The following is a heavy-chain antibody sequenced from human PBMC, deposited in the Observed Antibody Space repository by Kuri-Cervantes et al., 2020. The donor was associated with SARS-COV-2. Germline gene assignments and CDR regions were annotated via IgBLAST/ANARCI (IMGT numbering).Heavy chain of an antibody. CDR3: ARRDGGLGGWAFDI. J-gene: IGHJ3*02. D-gene: IGHD5-24*01. CDR1: GGSFSGYY. CDR2: INHSGST. Sequence: GSLRLSCAVYGGSFSGYYWSWIRQPPGKGLEWIGEINHSGSTNYNPSLKSRVTISVDTSKNQFSLKLSSVTAADTAVYYCARRDGGLGGWAFDIWGQGKMVTVSS. V-gene: IGHV4-34*01.